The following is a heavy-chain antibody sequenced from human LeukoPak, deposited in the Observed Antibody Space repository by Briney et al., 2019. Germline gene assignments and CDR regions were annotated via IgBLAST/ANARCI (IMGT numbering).Heavy chain of an antibody. Sequence: SETLSLTCTVSGGSISTYYWSWIRQPPGKGLEWIGYIYYSGSTNYNPSLKSRVTISVDTSKNQFSLNLSSVTAADTAVYYCARRYYYGLGSYGYYGMDVWGQGTTVTVSS. V-gene: IGHV4-59*01. D-gene: IGHD3-10*01. CDR1: GGSISTYY. CDR2: IYYSGST. CDR3: ARRYYYGLGSYGYYGMDV. J-gene: IGHJ6*02.